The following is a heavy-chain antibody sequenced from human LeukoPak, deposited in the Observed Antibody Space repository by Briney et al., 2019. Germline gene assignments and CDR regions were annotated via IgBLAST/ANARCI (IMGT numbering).Heavy chain of an antibody. J-gene: IGHJ3*02. CDR1: GFTVSSNY. Sequence: PGGSLRLSCAASGFTVSSNYMSWVRQAPGKGLEWVSVIYSGGSTYYADSVKGRFTISRDNSKNTLYLQMNSLRVEDTAVYYCARSELTGDRNPTYDAFDIWGQGTMVTVSS. CDR3: ARSELTGDRNPTYDAFDI. D-gene: IGHD7-27*01. V-gene: IGHV3-53*01. CDR2: IYSGGST.